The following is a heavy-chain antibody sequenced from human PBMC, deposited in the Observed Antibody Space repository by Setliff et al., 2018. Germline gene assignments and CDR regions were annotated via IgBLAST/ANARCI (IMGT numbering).Heavy chain of an antibody. D-gene: IGHD6-19*01. Sequence: SETLSLTCTVSGGSISSYYWSWIRQPAGKGLEWVGHIYIGGSANYNPSLKSRVTMSIDTSKNQFSLKLNSVTAADMAVYYCAREQWLDPPGYYYMDVWAKGTTVTVSS. J-gene: IGHJ6*03. CDR1: GGSISSYY. CDR3: AREQWLDPPGYYYMDV. CDR2: IYIGGSA. V-gene: IGHV4-4*07.